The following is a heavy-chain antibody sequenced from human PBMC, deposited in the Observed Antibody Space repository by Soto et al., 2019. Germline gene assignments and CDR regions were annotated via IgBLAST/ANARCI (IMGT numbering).Heavy chain of an antibody. CDR1: GCTFSSYA. CDR3: ARAEIVATTFHPRNYYYYGMDV. J-gene: IGHJ6*02. V-gene: IGHV1-69*13. CDR2: IIPIFGTA. D-gene: IGHD5-12*01. Sequence: AVKVSCKASGCTFSSYAISWVRQAPGQGLEWMGGIIPIFGTANYAQKFQGRVTITADESTSTAYMELSSLRSEDTAVYYCARAEIVATTFHPRNYYYYGMDVWGQGTTVTVSS.